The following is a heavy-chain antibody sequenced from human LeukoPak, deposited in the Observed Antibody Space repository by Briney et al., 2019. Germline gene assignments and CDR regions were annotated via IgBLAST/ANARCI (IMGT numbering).Heavy chain of an antibody. D-gene: IGHD1-1*01. CDR2: IIPIFGTA. CDR3: AHTGTTGTTYNWFDP. J-gene: IGHJ5*02. V-gene: IGHV1-69*13. Sequence: ASVKVSCXASGGTFSSYAISWVRLAPGQGLEWMGGIIPIFGTANYAQKFQGRVTITADESTSTAYMELSSLRSEDTAVYYCAHTGTTGTTYNWFDPWGQGTLVTVSS. CDR1: GGTFSSYA.